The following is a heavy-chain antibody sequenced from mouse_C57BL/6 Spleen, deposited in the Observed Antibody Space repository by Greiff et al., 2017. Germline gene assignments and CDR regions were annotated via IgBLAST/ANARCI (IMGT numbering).Heavy chain of an antibody. CDR3: AKNSITTVVDWYFGG. J-gene: IGHJ1*03. CDR2: IWRGGST. D-gene: IGHD1-1*01. CDR1: GFSLTSYG. Sequence: VQLQQSGPGLVQPSQSLSITCTVSGFSLTSYGVHWVRQSPGKGLEWLGVIWRGGSTDYNAAFMSRLSITKDNSKSQVFFKMNSLQADDTAIYYCAKNSITTVVDWYFGGWGTGTTVTVSS. V-gene: IGHV2-5*01.